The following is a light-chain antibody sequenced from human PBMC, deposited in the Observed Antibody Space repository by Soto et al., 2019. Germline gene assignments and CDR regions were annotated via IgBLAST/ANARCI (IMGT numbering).Light chain of an antibody. Sequence: EVVLTQSPGTMSLSPGERATLSCWSTQSVSSRYVSSYQQKPGQAPRLLIYGASTRATGIPARFSGSGSGTEFTLTISSLQSEDFAVYYGQQYTNWPPITFGQGTRLEI. CDR2: GAS. CDR3: QQYTNWPPIT. J-gene: IGKJ5*01. CDR1: QSVSSR. V-gene: IGKV3-15*01.